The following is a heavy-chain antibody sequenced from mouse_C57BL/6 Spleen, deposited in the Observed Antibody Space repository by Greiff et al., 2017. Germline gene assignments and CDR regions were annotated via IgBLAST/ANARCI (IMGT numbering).Heavy chain of an antibody. Sequence: VKLQQSGAELVRPGASVTLSCKASGYTFTDYEMHWVKQTPVHGLEWIGAIDPETGGTAYNQKFKGKAILTADKSSSTAYMELRSLTSDDSAVYYCTGYDYDRYAMDYWGQGTSVTVSS. J-gene: IGHJ4*01. CDR3: TGYDYDRYAMDY. D-gene: IGHD2-4*01. V-gene: IGHV1-15*01. CDR2: IDPETGGT. CDR1: GYTFTDYE.